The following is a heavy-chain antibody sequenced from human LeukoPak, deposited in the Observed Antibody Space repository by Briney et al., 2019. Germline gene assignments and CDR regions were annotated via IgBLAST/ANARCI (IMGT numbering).Heavy chain of an antibody. CDR1: GFTFSSYA. V-gene: IGHV3-30*04. CDR3: ARDFGAANYYYGMDV. J-gene: IGHJ6*02. CDR2: ISYDGSNK. Sequence: GRSLRLSCAASGFTFSSYAMHWVRQAPGEGLEWVAVISYDGSNKYYADSVKGRFTISRDNSKNTLYLQMNSLRAEDTAVYYCARDFGAANYYYGMDVWGQGTTVTVSS. D-gene: IGHD3-10*01.